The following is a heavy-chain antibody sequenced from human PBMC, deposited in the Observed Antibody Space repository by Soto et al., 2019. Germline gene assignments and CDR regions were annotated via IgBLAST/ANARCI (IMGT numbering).Heavy chain of an antibody. Sequence: SETLSLTCTVSGGSISSGDYYWSWIRQPPGKGLEWIGYIYYSGSTYYNPSLKSRVTISVDTSKNQFSLKLSSVTAADTAVYYCASDRQQLVHGDYYYYGMDVWGQGTTVTVSS. CDR2: IYYSGST. CDR1: GGSISSGDYY. D-gene: IGHD6-13*01. V-gene: IGHV4-30-4*01. J-gene: IGHJ6*02. CDR3: ASDRQQLVHGDYYYYGMDV.